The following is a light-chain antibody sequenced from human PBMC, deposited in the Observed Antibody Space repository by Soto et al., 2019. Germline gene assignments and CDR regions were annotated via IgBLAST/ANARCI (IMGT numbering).Light chain of an antibody. V-gene: IGLV2-14*01. CDR1: SSDVGGYNY. CDR3: SSYTSSSLWV. Sequence: QSALTQPASVSGSPGQSITISCTGTSSDVGGYNYVSWYQQHPGKAPKLMIYDVSNRPSGVSNRFSCSKSGNTASLTISGLQAEDEADYYCSSYTSSSLWVFGGGTKLTVL. J-gene: IGLJ3*02. CDR2: DVS.